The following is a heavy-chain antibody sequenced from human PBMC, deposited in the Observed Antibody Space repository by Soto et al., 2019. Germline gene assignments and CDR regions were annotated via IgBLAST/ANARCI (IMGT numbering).Heavy chain of an antibody. CDR1: GGSISSSSYY. CDR3: ARRYGYSFDY. J-gene: IGHJ4*02. CDR2: IYYSGNT. V-gene: IGHV4-61*05. Sequence: SETLSLTCTVSGGSISSSSYYWSWIRQPPGKGLEWIGYIYYSGNTNYNPSLKSRVTISVDTSKNQFSLKLSSVTAADTAVYYCARRYGYSFDYWGQGTLVTVSS. D-gene: IGHD1-1*01.